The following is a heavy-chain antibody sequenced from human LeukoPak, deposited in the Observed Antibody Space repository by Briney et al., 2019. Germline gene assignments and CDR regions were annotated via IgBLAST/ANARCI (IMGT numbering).Heavy chain of an antibody. Sequence: PSETLSLTCAVYGGSFSGYYWNWIRQPPGKGLEWIGEINHSGSTNYNPSLKSRVTISVEMSKNQFSLKLTSVTAADTAVYYCARGGEYGSGSYCKNWGQGTLVTVSS. CDR2: INHSGST. CDR3: ARGGEYGSGSYCKN. D-gene: IGHD3-10*01. CDR1: GGSFSGYY. J-gene: IGHJ4*02. V-gene: IGHV4-34*01.